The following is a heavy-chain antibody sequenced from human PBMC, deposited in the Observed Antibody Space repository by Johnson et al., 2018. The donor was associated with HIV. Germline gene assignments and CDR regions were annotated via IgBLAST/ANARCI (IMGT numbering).Heavy chain of an antibody. CDR2: ISGSGGST. Sequence: MLLVESGGGLVQPGGSLRLSCAASGFTFSSYAMSWVRQAPGKGLEWVSAISGSGGSTYYADSVKGRFTIPRDNSKNTLYLQMNSLRAEDTAVYYCAKKMGVVVVPAAMHAFDIWGQGTMVTVSS. D-gene: IGHD2-2*01. CDR1: GFTFSSYA. V-gene: IGHV3-23*04. J-gene: IGHJ3*02. CDR3: AKKMGVVVVPAAMHAFDI.